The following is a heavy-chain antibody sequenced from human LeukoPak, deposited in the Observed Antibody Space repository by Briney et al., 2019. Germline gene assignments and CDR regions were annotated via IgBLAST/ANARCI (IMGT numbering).Heavy chain of an antibody. Sequence: GRSLRLSCAASGFMFSRYGMHWVRQAPGKGLEWVAVISYDGSNKNYADSVKGRFTISRDSSKNTLYLQVNSLRAEDTAVYYCAKYIEDWGQGTLVTVSS. CDR2: ISYDGSNK. D-gene: IGHD5-24*01. V-gene: IGHV3-30*18. CDR1: GFMFSRYG. J-gene: IGHJ4*02. CDR3: AKYIED.